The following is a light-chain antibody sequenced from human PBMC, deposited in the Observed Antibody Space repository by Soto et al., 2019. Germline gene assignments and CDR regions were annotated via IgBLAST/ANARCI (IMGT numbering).Light chain of an antibody. CDR2: QVN. CDR1: NTDVGGYKY. CDR3: ASYAGNNIFL. Sequence: ALTQPPSASGAPGQSVTISCTGTNTDVGGYKYVSWYQQHPGKAPKLIIYQVNRRPSGVPGRFSGSVSGNTASLTVSGLQAEDEAEYYCASYAGNNIFLSGSGTKVTVL. V-gene: IGLV2-8*01. J-gene: IGLJ1*01.